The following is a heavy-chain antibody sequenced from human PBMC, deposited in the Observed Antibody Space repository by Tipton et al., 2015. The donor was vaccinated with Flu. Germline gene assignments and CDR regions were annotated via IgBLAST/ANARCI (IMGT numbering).Heavy chain of an antibody. V-gene: IGHV4-39*07. J-gene: IGHJ6*02. CDR3: AAEPHSYYYAMDV. Sequence: TLSLTCSVSGGSISSSSSYWGWIRQPPGKGLEWIGSIHYGGNTYYNPSLKSRVTISLDTSKNQFSLKLSSVTAADTAVYYCAAEPHSYYYAMDVWDQGTTVTVSS. CDR1: GGSISSSSSY. CDR2: IHYGGNT.